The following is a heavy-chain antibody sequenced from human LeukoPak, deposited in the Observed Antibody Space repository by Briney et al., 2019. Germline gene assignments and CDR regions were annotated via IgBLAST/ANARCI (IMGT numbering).Heavy chain of an antibody. CDR1: GGSISSYY. Sequence: KPSETLSLTCTVSGGSISSYYWSWIRQTPGKGLEWIGCINYSGNTDYSPSLKSRLTISVDTSKNQFSLRLRSVTAADTAVYYCVRSSGWSFFDCWGQGSLVTVSS. J-gene: IGHJ4*02. V-gene: IGHV4-59*01. CDR2: INYSGNT. CDR3: VRSSGWSFFDC. D-gene: IGHD6-19*01.